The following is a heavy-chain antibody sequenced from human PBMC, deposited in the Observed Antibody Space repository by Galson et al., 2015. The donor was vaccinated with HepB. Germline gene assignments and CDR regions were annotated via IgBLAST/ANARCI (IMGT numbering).Heavy chain of an antibody. CDR1: GFTFSSYW. Sequence: SLRLSCAASGFTFSSYWMHWVRQAPGKGLVWVSRINSDGTYITYADSVKGRFTISRDNAKNTLYLQMNSPSAEDTALYYCARTREAAAAIFDYWSQGTLVTVSS. V-gene: IGHV3-74*01. CDR3: ARTREAAAAIFDY. D-gene: IGHD6-13*01. CDR2: INSDGTYI. J-gene: IGHJ4*02.